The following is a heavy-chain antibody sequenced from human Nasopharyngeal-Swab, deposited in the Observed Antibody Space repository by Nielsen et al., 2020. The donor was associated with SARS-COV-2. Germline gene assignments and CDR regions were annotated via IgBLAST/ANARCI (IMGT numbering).Heavy chain of an antibody. V-gene: IGHV3-23*01. CDR1: GFTFSSYA. CDR3: AKRSGYSYGPDYYYYYMDV. Sequence: GGSLRLSCAASGFTFSSYAMSWVRQAPGKGLEWVSAISGSGGSTYYADSVKGRFTISRDNSKNTLYLQMNSLRAEDTAVYYCAKRSGYSYGPDYYYYYMDVWGKRDHGHRLL. J-gene: IGHJ6*03. CDR2: ISGSGGST. D-gene: IGHD5-18*01.